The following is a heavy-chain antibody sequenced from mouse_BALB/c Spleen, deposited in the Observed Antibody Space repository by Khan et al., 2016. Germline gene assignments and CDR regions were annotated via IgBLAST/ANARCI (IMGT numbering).Heavy chain of an antibody. CDR3: ARGVGPDY. J-gene: IGHJ2*01. CDR1: GYVFSSYW. D-gene: IGHD4-1*01. CDR2: IYPGDGDT. Sequence: QVQLKQSGAELVRPGSSVKISCKASGYVFSSYWMNWVKQRPGQGLEWIGQIYPGDGDTNYNGKFKGKAKMTAAKSSSTAYMQLSSLTSEDSAVYFCARGVGPDYWGQGTTLTVSS. V-gene: IGHV1-80*01.